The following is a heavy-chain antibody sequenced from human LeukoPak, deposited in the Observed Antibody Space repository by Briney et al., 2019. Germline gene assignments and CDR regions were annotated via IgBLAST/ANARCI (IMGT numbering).Heavy chain of an antibody. J-gene: IGHJ5*01. Sequence: GGSLRLSCVASGFTFNKYGVHWVRQAPGKGLEWVAVIWNHGSYEYYADSVKGRPAISRDNDKSTVNLQMNSLRVEDTAVYYCARDGSGLAVRGWFDFWGQGTLVTVSS. CDR3: ARDGSGLAVRGWFDF. CDR1: GFTFNKYG. CDR2: IWNHGSYE. V-gene: IGHV3-33*01. D-gene: IGHD3-10*01.